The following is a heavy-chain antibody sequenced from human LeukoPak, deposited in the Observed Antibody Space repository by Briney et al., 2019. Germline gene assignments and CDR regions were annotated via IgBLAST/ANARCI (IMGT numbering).Heavy chain of an antibody. CDR3: ASRITMVRGVIS. J-gene: IGHJ4*02. CDR1: GFTFSSYG. V-gene: IGHV4-34*08. D-gene: IGHD3-10*01. Sequence: GSLRLSCAASGFTFSSYGMPWVRQAPGKGLEWIGEINHSGSTNYNPSLKSRVTISVDTSKNQFSLKLSSVTAADTAVYYCASRITMVRGVISWGQGTLVTVSS. CDR2: INHSGST.